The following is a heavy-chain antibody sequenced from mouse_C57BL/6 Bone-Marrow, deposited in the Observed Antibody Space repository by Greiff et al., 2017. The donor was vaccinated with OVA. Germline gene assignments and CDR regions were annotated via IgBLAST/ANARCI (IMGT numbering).Heavy chain of an antibody. CDR1: GYTFTDYE. D-gene: IGHD1-1*01. Sequence: QVQLKQSGAELVRPGASVTLSCKASGYTFTDYEMHWVKQTPVHGLEWIGAIDPETGGTAYNQKFKGKAILTADKSSSTAYMELRSLTSEDSAVDYCTRDYYGSSWDWFADWGQGTLVTVSA. CDR2: IDPETGGT. CDR3: TRDYYGSSWDWFAD. V-gene: IGHV1-15*01. J-gene: IGHJ3*01.